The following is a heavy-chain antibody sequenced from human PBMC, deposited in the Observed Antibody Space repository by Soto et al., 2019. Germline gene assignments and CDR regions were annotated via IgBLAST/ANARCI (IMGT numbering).Heavy chain of an antibody. D-gene: IGHD3-10*01. CDR3: AKNRQFRSYYESAGHYDN. CDR2: ISGSGGVT. CDR1: GFTFKNYD. Sequence: EVELLESGGGLVQPGGSLRLSCVASGFTFKNYDMRWIRQAPGKGLEWVSGISGSGGVTYYADSVKGRFTISRDNSKNTLYLQMNSLRAEDTAIYYCAKNRQFRSYYESAGHYDNWSQGTLVTVSS. V-gene: IGHV3-23*01. J-gene: IGHJ4*02.